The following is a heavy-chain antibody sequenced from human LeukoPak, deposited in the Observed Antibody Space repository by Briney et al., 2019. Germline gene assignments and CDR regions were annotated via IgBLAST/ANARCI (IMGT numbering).Heavy chain of an antibody. J-gene: IGHJ4*02. V-gene: IGHV3-30*02. CDR1: GFTFSSYG. D-gene: IGHD3-16*01. Sequence: GGSLRLSCAASGFTFSSYGMHWVRQAPGKGLEWVAFIRYDGSNKYYADSVKGRFTISRDNSKNTLYLQMNSLRAEDTAVYYCARSSLPIGGGEYYFDYWGQGTLVTVSS. CDR2: IRYDGSNK. CDR3: ARSSLPIGGGEYYFDY.